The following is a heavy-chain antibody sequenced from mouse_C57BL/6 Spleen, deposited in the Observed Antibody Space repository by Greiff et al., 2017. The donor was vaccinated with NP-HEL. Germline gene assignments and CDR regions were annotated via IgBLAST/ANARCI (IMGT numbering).Heavy chain of an antibody. CDR1: GFTFSSYA. Sequence: EVQGVESGGGLVKPGGSLKLSCAASGFTFSSYAMSWVRQTPEKRLEWVATISDGGSYTYYPDNVKGRFTISRDNAKNNLYLQMSHLKSEDTAMYYCARGGSSYFYYFDYWGQGTTLTVSS. CDR3: ARGGSSYFYYFDY. J-gene: IGHJ2*01. V-gene: IGHV5-4*01. D-gene: IGHD1-1*01. CDR2: ISDGGSYT.